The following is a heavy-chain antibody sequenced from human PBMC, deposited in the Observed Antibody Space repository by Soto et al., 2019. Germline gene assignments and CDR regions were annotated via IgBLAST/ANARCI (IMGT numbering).Heavy chain of an antibody. D-gene: IGHD6-19*01. CDR1: GGTFSSYA. J-gene: IGHJ4*02. V-gene: IGHV1-69*13. Sequence: AASVKVSCKASGGTFSSYAISWVRQAPGQGLEWMGGIIPTFGTANYAQKFQGRVTITADESTSTAYMELSSLRSEDTAVYYCARGSSGWYEFFDYWGQGTLVTVSS. CDR2: IIPTFGTA. CDR3: ARGSSGWYEFFDY.